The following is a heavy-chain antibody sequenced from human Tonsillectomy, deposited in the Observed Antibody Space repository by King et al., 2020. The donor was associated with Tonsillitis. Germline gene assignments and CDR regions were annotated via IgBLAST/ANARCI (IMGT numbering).Heavy chain of an antibody. J-gene: IGHJ4*02. V-gene: IGHV3-48*01. CDR1: GFTFSSYS. CDR2: ISSSSSTI. Sequence: VQLVESGGGLVQPGGYLRLSCAASGFTFSSYSMNWVRQAPGKGLEWVSYISSSSSTIYYADSVKGRFTISRDNAKNSLYLQMNSLRAEDTAVYYCARRGGYSGYDLDYWGQGTLVTVSS. CDR3: ARRGGYSGYDLDY. D-gene: IGHD5-12*01.